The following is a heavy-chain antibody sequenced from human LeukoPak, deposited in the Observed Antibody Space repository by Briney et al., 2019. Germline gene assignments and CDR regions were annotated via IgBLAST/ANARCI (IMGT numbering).Heavy chain of an antibody. CDR1: RFTFTTYA. D-gene: IGHD6-6*01. CDR2: ISGSGHIT. CDR3: AKTTLSPHRSSSGPRRGSLSYYYYMDV. V-gene: IGHV3-23*01. Sequence: PGGSLRLSGAASRFTFTTYAMSWVRQTPGKGLEWVSTISGSGHITDYAGSVKGRFTISRDNSKNTLYLQMDSLRAEDTATYYCAKTTLSPHRSSSGPRRGSLSYYYYMDVWGGGTTVTVSS. J-gene: IGHJ6*03.